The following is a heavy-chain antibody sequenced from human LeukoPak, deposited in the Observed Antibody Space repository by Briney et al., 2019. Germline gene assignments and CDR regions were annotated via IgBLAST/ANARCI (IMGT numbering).Heavy chain of an antibody. CDR1: GFTFSGYG. J-gene: IGHJ3*02. V-gene: IGHV3-30*18. CDR3: AKGSDYAFDM. D-gene: IGHD2-21*02. CDR2: ISYDGSHK. Sequence: PGGSLRLSCAASGFTFSGYGIHWVRHAPAKGLEWVAVISYDGSHKYFADSVKGRFTISRDNAKNTLYLQMNSLRIEDTAVYYCAKGSDYAFDMWGQGTMVTISA.